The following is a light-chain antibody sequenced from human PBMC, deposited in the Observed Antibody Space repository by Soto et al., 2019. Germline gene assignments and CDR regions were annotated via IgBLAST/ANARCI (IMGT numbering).Light chain of an antibody. J-gene: IGKJ5*01. CDR2: DAS. CDR1: QDISNY. CDR3: QQYSHLIT. V-gene: IGKV1-33*01. Sequence: DIQMTQSPSSLSASVGDRFTITCQASQDISNYLNWYQQKLGKAPXXLIYDASNLETGVPSRFSGSGSGTDFTFTISSLQPEDIATYYCQQYSHLITFGQGTRLEIK.